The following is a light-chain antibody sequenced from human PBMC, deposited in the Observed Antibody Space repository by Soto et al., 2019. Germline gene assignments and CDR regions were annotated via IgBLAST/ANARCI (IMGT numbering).Light chain of an antibody. J-gene: IGLJ2*01. CDR3: QTWGTGPVV. CDR2: LNGDDSH. Sequence: QLVLTHSPSASASLGAAVKLTCTLSSGHSSYAIAWHQQQPEKGPRYLMKLNGDDSHNKGDGIPDRFSGSISGAERHLAISTFQAEDEADYYCQTWGTGPVVFGGGTKLTVL. V-gene: IGLV4-69*02. CDR1: SGHSSYA.